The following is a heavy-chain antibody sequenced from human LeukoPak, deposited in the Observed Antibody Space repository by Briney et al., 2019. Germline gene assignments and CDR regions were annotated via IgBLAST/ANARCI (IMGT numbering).Heavy chain of an antibody. CDR3: ARVRYGDRFDY. D-gene: IGHD4-17*01. J-gene: IGHJ4*01. Sequence: SETLSLTRTVSGGSISSYYWSWIRQPPGKGLEWIGYIYYSGSTNYNPSLKSRVTISVGTSKNQFSLKLSSVTAADTAVYYCARVRYGDRFDYWGQGTLVTVSS. CDR1: GGSISSYY. CDR2: IYYSGST. V-gene: IGHV4-59*01.